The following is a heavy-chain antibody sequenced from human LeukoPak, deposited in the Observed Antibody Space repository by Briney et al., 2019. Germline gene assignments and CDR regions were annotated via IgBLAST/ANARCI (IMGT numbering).Heavy chain of an antibody. D-gene: IGHD1-7*01. V-gene: IGHV1-2*02. J-gene: IGHJ4*02. CDR3: ARDQGGTIDY. CDR1: GYTFTGYY. CDR2: INPNSGGT. Sequence: ASVKVSCKASGYTFTGYYMHRVRQAPGQGLEWMGWINPNSGGTHYAQKFQGRVTMTRDTSITTAYMELSRLTSDDTAVYYCARDQGGTIDYWGQGTLVTVSS.